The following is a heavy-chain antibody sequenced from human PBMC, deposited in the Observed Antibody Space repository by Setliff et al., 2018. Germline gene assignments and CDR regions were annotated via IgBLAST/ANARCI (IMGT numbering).Heavy chain of an antibody. J-gene: IGHJ4*02. Sequence: SETLSLTCTGSGGSISSYDWSWIRQPPGKRLEWIGYIYYSGSTNYNPSLESRVTISVDTSKNQFSLRLNSATAADTAVYYCARLRGAFDYWGQGTLVTVSS. CDR2: IYYSGST. CDR3: ARLRGAFDY. D-gene: IGHD3-16*01. CDR1: GGSISSYD. V-gene: IGHV4-59*01.